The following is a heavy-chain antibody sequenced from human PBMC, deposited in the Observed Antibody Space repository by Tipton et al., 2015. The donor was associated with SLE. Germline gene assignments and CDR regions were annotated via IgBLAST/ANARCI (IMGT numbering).Heavy chain of an antibody. V-gene: IGHV3-21*03. Sequence: SLRLSCAASGFTFSSYSMNWVRQAPGKGLEWVSSISSSSSYIYYADSVKGRFTISRDNAKNSLYLQMNSLRAEDTAVYYCARDLKQALPDYYGMDVWGQGTTVTVSS. CDR3: ARDLKQALPDYYGMDV. CDR1: GFTFSSYS. CDR2: ISSSSSYI. J-gene: IGHJ6*02. D-gene: IGHD1-26*01.